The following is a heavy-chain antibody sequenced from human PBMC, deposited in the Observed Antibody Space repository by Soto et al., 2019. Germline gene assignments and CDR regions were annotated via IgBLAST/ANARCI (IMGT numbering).Heavy chain of an antibody. CDR1: GDSISSSSFY. J-gene: IGHJ4*02. D-gene: IGHD1-26*01. Sequence: PSETLSLTCTVSGDSISSSSFYWGWIRQPPGKGLEWVGHIFHTGATYQTPTLKSGLRRSVNTSNNPISLNLSSVTATDTAVYYCARRRIVTPTNFDEWGQGTLVT. V-gene: IGHV4-39*01. CDR3: ARRRIVTPTNFDE. CDR2: IFHTGAT.